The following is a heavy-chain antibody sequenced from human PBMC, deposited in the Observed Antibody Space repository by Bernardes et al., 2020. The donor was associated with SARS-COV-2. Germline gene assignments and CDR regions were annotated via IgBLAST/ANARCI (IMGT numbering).Heavy chain of an antibody. J-gene: IGHJ3*02. Sequence: ASVKVSCKASGYTFSSYGVSWVRQAPGQGLEWMGWTTAYNGNTNYAQKFQGRVTMTTDTSASTAYMELRSLRSDDTAVYYCARDVESSGYYVGDALNIWGQGTMVTVSS. V-gene: IGHV1-18*01. CDR1: GYTFSSYG. CDR3: ARDVESSGYYVGDALNI. CDR2: TTAYNGNT. D-gene: IGHD3-22*01.